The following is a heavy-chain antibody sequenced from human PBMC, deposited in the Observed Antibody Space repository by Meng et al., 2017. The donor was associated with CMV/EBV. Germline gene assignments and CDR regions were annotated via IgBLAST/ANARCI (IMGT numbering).Heavy chain of an antibody. J-gene: IGHJ4*02. CDR3: ARESMVRGED. CDR1: GGSVSGYY. V-gene: IGHV4-34*01. Sequence: QVQLQPWGAGLLMPSETPSLTCAGYGGSVSGYYWSWIRQPPGKGLEWIGEINHSGSTNYNPSLKSRVTISVDTSKNQFSLKLSSVTAADTAVYYCARESMVRGEDWGQGTLVTVSS. CDR2: INHSGST. D-gene: IGHD3-10*01.